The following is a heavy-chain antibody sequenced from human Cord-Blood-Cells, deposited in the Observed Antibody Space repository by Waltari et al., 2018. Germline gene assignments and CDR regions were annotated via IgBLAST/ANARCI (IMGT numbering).Heavy chain of an antibody. CDR3: ARDGGSSWYYYFDY. V-gene: IGHV3-30-3*01. D-gene: IGHD6-13*01. J-gene: IGHJ4*02. CDR1: GFTFSSYA. Sequence: QVQLVESGGGVVQPGRSLRLPCAASGFTFSSYAMHWVRQAPGKGLEWVAVISYDGSNKYYAYSVKGRFTISRDNSKNTLYLQMNSLRAEDTAGYYCARDGGSSWYYYFDYWGQGTLVTVSS. CDR2: ISYDGSNK.